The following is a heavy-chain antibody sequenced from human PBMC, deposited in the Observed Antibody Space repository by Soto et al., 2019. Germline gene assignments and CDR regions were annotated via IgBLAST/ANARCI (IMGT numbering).Heavy chain of an antibody. Sequence: QVQLVQSGAEVKKPGASVKVSCKASGYTFTSYYMHWVRQAPGQGLEWMGIINPSGSSTSYAQKFQGRVTMTRDPSTSTVYMELSSLRSEDTAVYYCAHIAAAGPAFDYWGQGTLVTVSS. CDR1: GYTFTSYY. CDR2: INPSGSST. V-gene: IGHV1-46*01. D-gene: IGHD6-13*01. CDR3: AHIAAAGPAFDY. J-gene: IGHJ4*02.